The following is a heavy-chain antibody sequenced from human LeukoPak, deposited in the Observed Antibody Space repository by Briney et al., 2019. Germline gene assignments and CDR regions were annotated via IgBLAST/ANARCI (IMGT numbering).Heavy chain of an antibody. Sequence: SETLSLTCAVYGGSFSNYYWNWIRQTPGKGLEWLGEINDRGRANYNPALMSRVTVSVDTSKNQFSLRLTSVTATDTAIYYCARRWNYGRNYYIDVWGKGATVSVSS. CDR1: GGSFSNYY. D-gene: IGHD1-7*01. CDR3: ARRWNYGRNYYIDV. V-gene: IGHV4-34*01. J-gene: IGHJ6*03. CDR2: INDRGRA.